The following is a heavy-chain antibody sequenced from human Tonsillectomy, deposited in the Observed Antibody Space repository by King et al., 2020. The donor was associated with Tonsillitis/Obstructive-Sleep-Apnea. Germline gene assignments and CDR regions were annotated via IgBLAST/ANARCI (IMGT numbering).Heavy chain of an antibody. Sequence: VQLVESGGGLVKPGGSLRLSCAASGFTFSHAWMSWVRQAPGKGLEWVVRIKSKTDGGTTDYAAPVKGRFTISSDDSKNTMYLQMNSLKTEDTAVYYGTTGLRLLTYWGQGTLVTVSS. J-gene: IGHJ4*02. CDR2: IKSKTDGGTT. D-gene: IGHD3-9*01. CDR3: TTGLRLLTY. CDR1: GFTFSHAW. V-gene: IGHV3-15*01.